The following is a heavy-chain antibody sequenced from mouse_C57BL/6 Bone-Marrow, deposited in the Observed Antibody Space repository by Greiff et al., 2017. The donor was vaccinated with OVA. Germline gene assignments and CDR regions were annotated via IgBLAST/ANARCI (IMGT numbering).Heavy chain of an antibody. J-gene: IGHJ4*01. CDR2: IDPNSGGT. Sequence: QVQLQQSGAELVRPGASVKLSCTASGYTFTSYWMHWVKQRPGRGLEWIGRIDPNSGGTKYNEKFKSKATLTVDKPSSTAYMQLSSLTSEDSAVYYCARSIYYDYDGRYAMDYWGQGTSVTVSS. CDR3: ARSIYYDYDGRYAMDY. D-gene: IGHD2-4*01. CDR1: GYTFTSYW. V-gene: IGHV1-72*01.